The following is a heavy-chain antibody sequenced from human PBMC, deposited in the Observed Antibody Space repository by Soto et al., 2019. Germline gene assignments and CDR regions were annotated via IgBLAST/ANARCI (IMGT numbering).Heavy chain of an antibody. J-gene: IGHJ4*02. Sequence: PSETLSLTCAVSGGSISSGGYSWSWIRQPPGKGLEWIGEINHSGSTNYNPSLKSRVTISVDTSKNQFSLKLSSVTAADTAVYYCAREEYSSSGVYFDYWGQGTLVTVSS. V-gene: IGHV4-30-2*01. CDR2: INHSGST. CDR1: GGSISSGGYS. D-gene: IGHD6-6*01. CDR3: AREEYSSSGVYFDY.